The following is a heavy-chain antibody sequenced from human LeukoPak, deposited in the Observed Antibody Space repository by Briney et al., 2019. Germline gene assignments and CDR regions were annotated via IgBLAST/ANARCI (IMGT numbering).Heavy chain of an antibody. V-gene: IGHV4-39*01. J-gene: IGHJ4*02. CDR3: ARHSYYYDSSGYSLDY. D-gene: IGHD3-22*01. Sequence: SETLSLTCTVSGGSISSSSYYWGWIRQPPGKWLEWIGSIYYSGSTYYNPSLKSRVTISVDTSKNQFSLKLSSVTAADTAVYYCARHSYYYDSSGYSLDYWGQGTLVTVSS. CDR2: IYYSGST. CDR1: GGSISSSSYY.